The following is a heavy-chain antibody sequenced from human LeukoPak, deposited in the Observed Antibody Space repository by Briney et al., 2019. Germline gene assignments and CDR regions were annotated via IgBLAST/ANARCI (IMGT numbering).Heavy chain of an antibody. CDR3: VTGLGRTDHDY. D-gene: IGHD1/OR15-1a*01. CDR2: IKRNIDGGTT. CDR1: GFTFSSTW. J-gene: IGHJ4*02. V-gene: IGHV3-15*01. Sequence: GGSLRLSCAASGFTFSSTWMSWVRQAPGKGLEWVGRIKRNIDGGTTDYAAPVNGRFTISRDDSKNTLYLQMSCLKTEDTAVYYCVTGLGRTDHDYWGQGTLVTVSS.